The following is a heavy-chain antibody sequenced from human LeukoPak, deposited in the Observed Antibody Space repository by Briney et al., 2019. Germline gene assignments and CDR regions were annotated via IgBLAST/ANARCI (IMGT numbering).Heavy chain of an antibody. J-gene: IGHJ5*02. V-gene: IGHV3-30*02. CDR3: AREMLAAVAAQS. CDR1: GFTFSTYG. Sequence: PGGSLRLSCAASGFTFSTYGMHWVRQVPGKGLEWVALLRYDGTNKYYADSVKGRFTISRDNSKNTLYLQINSLRAEDTAVYYCAREMLAAVAAQSWGQGTLVTVSS. D-gene: IGHD6-19*01. CDR2: LRYDGTNK.